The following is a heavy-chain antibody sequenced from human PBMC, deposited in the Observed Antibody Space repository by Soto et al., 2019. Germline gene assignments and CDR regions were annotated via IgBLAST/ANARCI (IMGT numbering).Heavy chain of an antibody. J-gene: IGHJ4*02. CDR1: GFTFSSYG. CDR3: AKARPPYNSGCYVSKSDFAY. CDR2: ISYDGSNK. V-gene: IGHV3-30*18. Sequence: QVQLVESGGGVVQPGRSLRLSCEASGFTFSSYGMHWVRQAPGKGLEWVAVISYDGSNKYYADSVKGRFTISRDNSKNTLYLQMNSLRAEDTAVYYCAKARPPYNSGCYVSKSDFAYWGQGTLVTVSS. D-gene: IGHD6-19*01.